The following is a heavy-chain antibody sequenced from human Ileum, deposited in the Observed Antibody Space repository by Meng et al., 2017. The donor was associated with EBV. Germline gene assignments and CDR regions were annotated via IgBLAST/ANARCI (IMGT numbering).Heavy chain of an antibody. Sequence: QVALPDSGPGLVEPSWTLSLTCAVPDGSISSSNWWSWVRQTPGKGLEWIGEIHHTESTNYNPSLKSRVTISVDKSKNQFSLKLSSVTAADTAVYYCARESYSDSSGYYSLNYWGQGSLVTVSS. V-gene: IGHV4-4*02. J-gene: IGHJ4*02. CDR2: IHHTEST. D-gene: IGHD3-22*01. CDR3: ARESYSDSSGYYSLNY. CDR1: DGSISSSNW.